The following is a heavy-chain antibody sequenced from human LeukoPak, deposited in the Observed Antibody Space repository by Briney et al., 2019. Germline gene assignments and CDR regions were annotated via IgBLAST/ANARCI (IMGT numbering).Heavy chain of an antibody. CDR3: ARAPARRITMIVADHQQHRGFDY. CDR2: INHSGST. Sequence: SETLSLTCAVYGGSFSGYYWSWIRQPPGKGLEWIGEINHSGSTNYNPSLKSRVTISVDTSKNQFSLKLSSVTAADTAVYYCARAPARRITMIVADHQQHRGFDYWGQGTLVTVSS. CDR1: GGSFSGYY. V-gene: IGHV4-34*01. J-gene: IGHJ4*02. D-gene: IGHD3-22*01.